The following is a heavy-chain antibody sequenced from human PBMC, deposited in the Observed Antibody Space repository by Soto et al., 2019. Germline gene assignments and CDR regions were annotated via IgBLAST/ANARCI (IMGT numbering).Heavy chain of an antibody. D-gene: IGHD3-9*01. Sequence: GGSLRLSCAASGFTFSNAWMNWVRQAPGKGLEWVGRIKSKTDGGTTDYAAPVKGRFTISRDDSKNTLYLQMNSLKTEDTAVYYCTTDSQVLRYFDWSQWKNDAFDIWGQGTMVTVS. CDR3: TTDSQVLRYFDWSQWKNDAFDI. J-gene: IGHJ3*02. V-gene: IGHV3-15*07. CDR1: GFTFSNAW. CDR2: IKSKTDGGTT.